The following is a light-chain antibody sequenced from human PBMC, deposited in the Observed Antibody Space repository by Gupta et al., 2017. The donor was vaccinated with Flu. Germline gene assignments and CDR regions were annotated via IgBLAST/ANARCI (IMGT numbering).Light chain of an antibody. Sequence: EIVMTQSPATLSVSPGDRATLSCRASQSLNSISLAWYQQKPGQAPRLRIYGAYTRATGFPARFSGSGSGTEFTLTISSLPSEDLAVYYCQQYQSWPLTFGGGTRVEIK. V-gene: IGKV3-15*01. CDR2: GAY. CDR1: QSLNSI. J-gene: IGKJ4*01. CDR3: QQYQSWPLT.